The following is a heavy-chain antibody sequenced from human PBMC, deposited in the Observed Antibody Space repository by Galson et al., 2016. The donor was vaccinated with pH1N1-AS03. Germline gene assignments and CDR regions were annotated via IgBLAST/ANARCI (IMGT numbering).Heavy chain of an antibody. CDR3: VRGSPHSSSTNYAFEF. CDR2: INTDSGGT. Sequence: SVKVSCKASGYAFTDYYMHLLRQAPGQGLEWMAWINTDSGGTDYAQKFQGRVTMTRDASISTTYTELSSLRSDYTAVYYCVRGSPHSSSTNYAFEFWGRGTMVTVSS. V-gene: IGHV1-2*02. CDR1: GYAFTDYY. J-gene: IGHJ3*01. D-gene: IGHD6-13*01.